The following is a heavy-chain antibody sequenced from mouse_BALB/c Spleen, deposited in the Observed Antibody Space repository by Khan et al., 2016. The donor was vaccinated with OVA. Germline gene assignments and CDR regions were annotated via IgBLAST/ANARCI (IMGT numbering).Heavy chain of an antibody. D-gene: IGHD1-2*01. V-gene: IGHV1-77*01. CDR1: GYTFTDYY. CDR2: ISPGSGDT. CDR3: ARRNYFGYTFAY. Sequence: VQLQESGAELARPGASVKLSCKASGYTFTDYYINWVKQRTGQGLVWIGEISPGSGDTYYNEKFKGKATLTADKSSSTVYLQLHSLTAEASAVYFCARRNYFGYTFAYWGQGTLVTVSA. J-gene: IGHJ3*01.